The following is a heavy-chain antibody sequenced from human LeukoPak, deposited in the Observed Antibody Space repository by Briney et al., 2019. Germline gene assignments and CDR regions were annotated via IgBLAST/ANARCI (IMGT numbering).Heavy chain of an antibody. D-gene: IGHD6-6*01. CDR1: GYTFTSYG. CDR3: ARVPHSSSPTDGAFDI. CDR2: ISAYNGNT. V-gene: IGHV1-18*01. J-gene: IGHJ3*02. Sequence: GASVKVSCKASGYTFTSYGISWVRQAPGQGLEWMGWISAYNGNTNYAQKFQGRVTITADESTSTAYMELSSLRSEDTAVYYCARVPHSSSPTDGAFDIWGQGTMVTVSS.